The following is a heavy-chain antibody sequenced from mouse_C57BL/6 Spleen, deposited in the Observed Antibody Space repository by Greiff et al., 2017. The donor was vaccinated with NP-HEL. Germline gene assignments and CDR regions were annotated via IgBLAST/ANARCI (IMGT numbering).Heavy chain of an antibody. J-gene: IGHJ4*01. Sequence: QVQLQQPGTELVKPGASVKLSCKASGYTFTSYWMHWVKQRPGQGLEWIGNIIPSNGGTNYNEKFKSKATLTVDKSSSTAYMQLSSLTSEDSAVYYCARDGSSWYAMDYWGQGTSVTVSS. CDR1: GYTFTSYW. CDR3: ARDGSSWYAMDY. V-gene: IGHV1-53*01. D-gene: IGHD1-1*01. CDR2: IIPSNGGT.